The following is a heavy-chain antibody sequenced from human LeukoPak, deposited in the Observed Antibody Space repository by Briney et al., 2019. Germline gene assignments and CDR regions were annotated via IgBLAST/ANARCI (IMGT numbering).Heavy chain of an antibody. CDR1: GFTSTSYT. CDR2: ISYDGSNK. Sequence: PGGSLRLSCAASGFTSTSYTISWVRQAPGKGLEWVAVISYDGSNKYYADSVKGRFTISRDNSKNTLYLQMNSLRAEDTAVYYCAKEDGAGRYSYGYGFDYWGQGTLVTVSS. CDR3: AKEDGAGRYSYGYGFDY. J-gene: IGHJ4*02. D-gene: IGHD5-18*01. V-gene: IGHV3-30*18.